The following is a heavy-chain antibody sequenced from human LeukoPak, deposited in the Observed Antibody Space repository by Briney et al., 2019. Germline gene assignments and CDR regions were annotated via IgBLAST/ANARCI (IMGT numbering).Heavy chain of an antibody. CDR2: IRYDGSNK. J-gene: IGHJ6*03. D-gene: IGHD6-19*01. CDR3: AKVQGEWLVHFSYYMDV. V-gene: IGHV3-30*02. Sequence: PGGSLRLSCAASGFTFSSYSMNWVRQAPGKGLEWVAFIRYDGSNKYYADSVKGRFTISRDNSKNTLYLQVNSLRAEDTAVYYCAKVQGEWLVHFSYYMDVWGKGTTVTVSS. CDR1: GFTFSSYS.